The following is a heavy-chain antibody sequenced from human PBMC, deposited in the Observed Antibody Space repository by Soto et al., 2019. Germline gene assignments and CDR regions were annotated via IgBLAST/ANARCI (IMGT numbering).Heavy chain of an antibody. V-gene: IGHV4-59*01. CDR1: GGSIRSYY. CDR2: IYYSGST. CDR3: ATSPRAESGLFDI. J-gene: IGHJ3*02. Sequence: SETLSLTCTGSGGSIRSYYWSLIRQPPGKGLEWIGYIYYSGSTNYNPSLKSRVTISVDTSKNQFSLKLSSVTAADTAVYYCATSPRAESGLFDIWGQGTMVSVS. D-gene: IGHD6-25*01.